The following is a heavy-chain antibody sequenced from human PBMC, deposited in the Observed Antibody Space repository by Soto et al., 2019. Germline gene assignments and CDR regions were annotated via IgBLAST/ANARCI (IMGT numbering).Heavy chain of an antibody. J-gene: IGHJ6*04. Sequence: GGSLRLSCSASGFTFSNYWMHWFRQAPGKGLVWVSRINADGGSTSYVDAVKGRFTIARDKAENTVYRQINSLRAKDTARGYSARQPDPPVSTDVWGIGTTVTVSS. V-gene: IGHV3-74*01. CDR3: ARQPDPPVSTDV. CDR1: GFTFSNYW. CDR2: INADGGST.